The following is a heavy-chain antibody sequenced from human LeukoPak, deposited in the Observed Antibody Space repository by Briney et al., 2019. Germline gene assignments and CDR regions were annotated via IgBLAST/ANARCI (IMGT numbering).Heavy chain of an antibody. V-gene: IGHV3-30*18. D-gene: IGHD1/OR15-1a*01. CDR1: GFTFTTLG. Sequence: PGGSLRLSCAASGFTFTTLGIHWVRQAPGKGLEWVAAISPHGDIEYYTDSVKGRFTISRDNSKNMIYLQMNSLRGEDSAVYYCAKINNNDDCWGQGNLVTVSS. J-gene: IGHJ4*02. CDR3: AKINNNDDC. CDR2: ISPHGDIE.